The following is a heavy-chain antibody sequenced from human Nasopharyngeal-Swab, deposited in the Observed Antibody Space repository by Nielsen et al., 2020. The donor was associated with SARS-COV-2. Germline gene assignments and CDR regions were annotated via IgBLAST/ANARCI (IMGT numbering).Heavy chain of an antibody. V-gene: IGHV4-39*07. J-gene: IGHJ4*02. D-gene: IGHD4-17*01. CDR3: ARARTRVTTFDY. CDR2: IYYSGST. CDR1: GGSISSSSYY. Sequence: SETLSLTCTVSGGSISSSSYYWVWIRQPPGKGLEWIGSIYYSGSTYYNPSLKSRVTISVDTSKNQFSLKLSSGTAADTAVYYCARARTRVTTFDYWGQGTLVTVSS.